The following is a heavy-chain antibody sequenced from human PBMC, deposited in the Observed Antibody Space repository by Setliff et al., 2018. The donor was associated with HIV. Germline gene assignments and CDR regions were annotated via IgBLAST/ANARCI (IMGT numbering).Heavy chain of an antibody. CDR1: GYTFTSYG. V-gene: IGHV1-18*01. CDR2: ISTYNGNT. J-gene: IGHJ4*02. Sequence: ASVKVSCKASGYTFTSYGITWVRQAPGQGLKWMGWISTYNGNTHYAQKLQGRVTMTTDTSTSTAYMELRSLRSDDTAMYYCARKYTGGPLDYWGQGTLVTVSS. D-gene: IGHD6-19*01. CDR3: ARKYTGGPLDY.